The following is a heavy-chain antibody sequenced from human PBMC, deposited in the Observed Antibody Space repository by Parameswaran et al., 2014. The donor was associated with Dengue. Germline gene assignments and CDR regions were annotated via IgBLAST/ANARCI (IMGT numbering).Heavy chain of an antibody. CDR2: MNPNSGNT. D-gene: IGHD2-2*01. V-gene: IGHV1-8*01. J-gene: IGHJ5*02. CDR3: ARRRVQYQLFDP. Sequence: WVRQAPGQGLEWMGWMNPNSGNTGYAQKLQGRVTMTRNTSISTAYMELSSLRSEDTAVYYCARRRVQYQLFDPWGQGTLVTVSS.